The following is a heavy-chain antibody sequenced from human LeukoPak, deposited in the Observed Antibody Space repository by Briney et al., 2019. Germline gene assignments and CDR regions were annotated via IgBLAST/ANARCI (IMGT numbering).Heavy chain of an antibody. J-gene: IGHJ3*02. Sequence: GGSLRLSCAASGFTFSSYGMHWVRQAPGKGLEWVAVISYDGSNKYYADSVKGRFTISRDNSKNTLYLQMNSQRAEDTAVYYCAKGGLYNWNDGDAFDIWGQGTMVTVSS. CDR3: AKGGLYNWNDGDAFDI. CDR1: GFTFSSYG. V-gene: IGHV3-30*18. D-gene: IGHD1-20*01. CDR2: ISYDGSNK.